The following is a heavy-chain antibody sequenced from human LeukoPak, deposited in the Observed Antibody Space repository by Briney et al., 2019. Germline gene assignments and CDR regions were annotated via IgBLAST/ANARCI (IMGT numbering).Heavy chain of an antibody. CDR2: INPNSGGT. CDR1: GYTFTGYY. J-gene: IGHJ6*03. CDR3: ARGPTAMVTSSYFYYYMDV. D-gene: IGHD5-18*01. Sequence: ASVKVSCKASGYTFTGYYMHWVRQAPGQGLEWMGWINPNSGGTNYAQNFQGRVTMTRDTSISTAYMELSRLRSDDTAVYYCARGPTAMVTSSYFYYYMDVWGKGTTVTVSS. V-gene: IGHV1-2*02.